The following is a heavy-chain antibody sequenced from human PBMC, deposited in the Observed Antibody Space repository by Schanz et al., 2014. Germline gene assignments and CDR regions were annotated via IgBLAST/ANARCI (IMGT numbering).Heavy chain of an antibody. D-gene: IGHD1-1*01. V-gene: IGHV3-7*01. Sequence: EVKLVESGGGLVQPGGSLRLSCAASGFTFSDHFMNWVRQAPGKGLEWVANIKEDGSEKYYVDSVKGRFTISRDNAKNSLYLQMNGLRAEDTAVFYCARDGAELYYFDDWGQGTLVTVSS. CDR2: IKEDGSEK. J-gene: IGHJ4*02. CDR3: ARDGAELYYFDD. CDR1: GFTFSDHF.